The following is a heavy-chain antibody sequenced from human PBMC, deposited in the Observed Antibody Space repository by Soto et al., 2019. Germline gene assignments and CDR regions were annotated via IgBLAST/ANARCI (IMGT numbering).Heavy chain of an antibody. D-gene: IGHD6-13*01. J-gene: IGHJ1*01. V-gene: IGHV3-9*01. CDR3: IKDESINWYSGHFRH. Sequence: GGSLRLSCAASGFTFDDYAMHWVRQVPGKGLEWVSGINWNSGSIGYGDSVKGRFAISRDNAKNSLHLQMNSLSAEDTAFYYCIKDESINWYSGHFRHWGQGTLVTVSS. CDR1: GFTFDDYA. CDR2: INWNSGSI.